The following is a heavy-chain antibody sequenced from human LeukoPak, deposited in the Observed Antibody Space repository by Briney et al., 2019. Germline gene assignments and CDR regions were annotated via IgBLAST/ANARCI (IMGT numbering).Heavy chain of an antibody. Sequence: PGGSLRLSCAASGFTFSTYWMSWVRQDPGKGLEWVANIKPDGSEKYYVDSVKGRFTISRDNAKNSLYLQMNSLRAEDTAVYYCARLRIVVVTGIKGAFDMWGQGTMVTVSS. CDR2: IKPDGSEK. J-gene: IGHJ3*02. V-gene: IGHV3-7*01. CDR1: GFTFSTYW. D-gene: IGHD2-21*02. CDR3: ARLRIVVVTGIKGAFDM.